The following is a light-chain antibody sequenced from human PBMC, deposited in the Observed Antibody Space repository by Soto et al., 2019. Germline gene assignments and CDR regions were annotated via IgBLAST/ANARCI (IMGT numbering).Light chain of an antibody. CDR3: LQHNSYPLT. CDR2: DAS. V-gene: IGKV1-5*01. CDR1: QSIICW. J-gene: IGKJ4*01. Sequence: DIQTTQPPSTLSASVGDRLTITCRASQSIICWLAWYQQKPGKAPKLLIFDASSLESGTPSRFSGRRSGTQFTLTINGLQPDDFATYYCLQHNSYPLTFGGGTKVDIK.